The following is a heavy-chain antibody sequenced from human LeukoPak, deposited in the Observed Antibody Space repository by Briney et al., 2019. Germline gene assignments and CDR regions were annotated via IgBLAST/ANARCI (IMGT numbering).Heavy chain of an antibody. CDR2: IYNDGST. CDR1: GLTVSSSY. CDR3: AKDVDQAETGYYFDS. J-gene: IGHJ4*02. V-gene: IGHV3-53*05. D-gene: IGHD6-13*01. Sequence: PGGSLRLSCAASGLTVSSSYMSWVRQAPGKGLEWVSIIYNDGSTYYADSMKGRFTISRDNSKNTLYLQMNSLRAEDTALYYCAKDVDQAETGYYFDSWGQGTLVTVSS.